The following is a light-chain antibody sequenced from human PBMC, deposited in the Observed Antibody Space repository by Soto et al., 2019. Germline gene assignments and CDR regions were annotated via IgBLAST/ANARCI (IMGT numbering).Light chain of an antibody. V-gene: IGLV1-40*01. Sequence: QSVLTQPPSVAGAPGQRGTISCTGSSSNIGAGCDVHWYQQLPGTAPKLLIYGNSNRPSGVPDRVSGSKSGTSASLAITGLQDEDEADYSCQSYDSSLSALVVFGGGTKLTVL. CDR1: SSNIGAGCD. J-gene: IGLJ2*01. CDR2: GNS. CDR3: QSYDSSLSALVV.